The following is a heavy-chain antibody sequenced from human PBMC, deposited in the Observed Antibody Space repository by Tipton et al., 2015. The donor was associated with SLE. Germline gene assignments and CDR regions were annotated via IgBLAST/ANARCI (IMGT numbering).Heavy chain of an antibody. CDR3: AREFYGSGSSSFDY. D-gene: IGHD3-10*01. J-gene: IGHJ4*02. Sequence: SLRLSCAASGFTFSSYGMHWVRQAPGKGLEWVAFIRYDGSNKYYADSVKGRFTISRDNAKNSLYLQMNSLRAEDTAVYYCAREFYGSGSSSFDYWGQGTLVTVSS. CDR2: IRYDGSNK. CDR1: GFTFSSYG. V-gene: IGHV3-30*02.